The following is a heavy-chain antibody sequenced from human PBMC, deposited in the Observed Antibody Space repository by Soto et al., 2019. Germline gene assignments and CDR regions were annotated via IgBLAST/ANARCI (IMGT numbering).Heavy chain of an antibody. J-gene: IGHJ5*02. Sequence: SVKVSCKASGYTFTSYGISWVRQAPGQGLEWMGWISAYNGNTNYAQKLQGRVTMTTDTSTSTAYMELRSLRSDDTAVYYCARDPLYYYDSSGYNWFDPWGQGTLVTVSS. CDR1: GYTFTSYG. V-gene: IGHV1-18*04. D-gene: IGHD3-22*01. CDR3: ARDPLYYYDSSGYNWFDP. CDR2: ISAYNGNT.